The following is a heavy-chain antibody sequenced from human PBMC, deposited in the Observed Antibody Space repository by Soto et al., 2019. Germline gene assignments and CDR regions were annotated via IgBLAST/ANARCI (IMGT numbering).Heavy chain of an antibody. J-gene: IGHJ4*02. CDR2: IYYSGST. CDR3: ARHLGTFSDY. CDR1: GGSISSSSYY. V-gene: IGHV4-39*01. Sequence: SETLSLTCTVSGGSISSSSYYWGWIRQPPGKGLEWIGSIYYSGSTYYNPSLKSRVTISVDTSKNQFSLKLSSVTAADTAVYYCARHLGTFSDYWGQGTLVTVSS.